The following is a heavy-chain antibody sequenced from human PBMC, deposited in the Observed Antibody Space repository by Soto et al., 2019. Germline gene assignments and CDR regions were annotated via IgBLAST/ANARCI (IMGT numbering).Heavy chain of an antibody. D-gene: IGHD2-2*01. CDR3: ARLHCDSPNCVPLDP. V-gene: IGHV4-39*01. CDR1: GGSINDDTYY. J-gene: IGHJ5*02. Sequence: QLQLQESGPGLVKPSETLSLTCTVSGGSINDDTYYWVWIRQPPGKGLEWIGSIYYSGTSSYNPSLKSRVTMSVDTSKKQLSLRLRSVTAADTAVYYCARLHCDSPNCVPLDPWGQGTLVIVSS. CDR2: IYYSGTS.